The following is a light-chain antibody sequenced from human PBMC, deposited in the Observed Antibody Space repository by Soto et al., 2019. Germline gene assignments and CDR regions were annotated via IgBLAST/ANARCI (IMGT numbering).Light chain of an antibody. CDR3: SSYTSSSTLDV. J-gene: IGLJ1*01. Sequence: QSALTQPASVPGSPGQSITISCTGTSSDVGGYNYVSWYQQHPGKAPKLMIYDVSIRPSGVSNRFSGSKSGNTASLTISGLQAEDEADYYCSSYTSSSTLDVFGTGTKLTVL. CDR2: DVS. V-gene: IGLV2-14*01. CDR1: SSDVGGYNY.